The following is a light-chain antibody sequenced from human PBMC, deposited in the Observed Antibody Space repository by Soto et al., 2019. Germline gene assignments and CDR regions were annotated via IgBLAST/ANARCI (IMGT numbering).Light chain of an antibody. CDR3: QSYDSSLSGSV. J-gene: IGLJ2*01. Sequence: QSVLTQPPSVSGAPGQRVTISCNGSSSNIGAGYDVHWYQQLPGTAPKLLIYGNSNRPSGVPDRFSGSKSGTSASLATTGLQAEDEADYYCQSYDSSLSGSVFGGGTQLTVL. CDR1: SSNIGAGYD. V-gene: IGLV1-40*01. CDR2: GNS.